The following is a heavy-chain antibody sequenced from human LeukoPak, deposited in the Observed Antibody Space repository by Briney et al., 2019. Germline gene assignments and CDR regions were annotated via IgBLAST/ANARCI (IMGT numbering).Heavy chain of an antibody. V-gene: IGHV3-30-3*01. CDR3: ARIAAQVDY. D-gene: IGHD6-13*01. Sequence: PGGSLRLSCAASGFTFSSYAMHWVRQAPGKGLKWVAVISYDGSNKYYADSVKGRFTISRDNSKNTLYLQMNSLRAEDTAVYYCARIAAQVDYWGQGTLVTVSS. CDR1: GFTFSSYA. J-gene: IGHJ4*02. CDR2: ISYDGSNK.